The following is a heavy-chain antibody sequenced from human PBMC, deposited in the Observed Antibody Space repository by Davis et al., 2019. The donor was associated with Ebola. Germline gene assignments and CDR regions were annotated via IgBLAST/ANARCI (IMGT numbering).Heavy chain of an antibody. D-gene: IGHD2-8*02. CDR1: GGSISSGGYS. V-gene: IGHV4-30-2*02. J-gene: IGHJ6*02. Sequence: SETLSLTCAVSGGSISSGGYSWSWIRQPPGKGLEWIGYINHSGSTNYNPSLKSRVTISVDTSKNQFSLKLRSVTAADTAVYYCASAPGYCTCGVCYSWGNYYYYGMDVWGQGTTVTVSS. CDR2: INHSGST. CDR3: ASAPGYCTCGVCYSWGNYYYYGMDV.